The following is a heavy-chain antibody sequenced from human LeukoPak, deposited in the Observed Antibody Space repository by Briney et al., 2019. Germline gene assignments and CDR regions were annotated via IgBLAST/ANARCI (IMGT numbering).Heavy chain of an antibody. V-gene: IGHV4-4*02. D-gene: IGHD2-2*01. CDR1: GDSITSSRW. J-gene: IGHJ6*02. CDR3: ARSRSTTTYYGMDV. CDR2: THHGGST. Sequence: SGTLSLTCAVSGDSITSSRWWNWVRQAPGKGLEWIGETHHGGSTNYNPSLKSRVTISVDKSKNQFSLKMNSVTAADTAVYYCARSRSTTTYYGMDVWGQGTTDTVSS.